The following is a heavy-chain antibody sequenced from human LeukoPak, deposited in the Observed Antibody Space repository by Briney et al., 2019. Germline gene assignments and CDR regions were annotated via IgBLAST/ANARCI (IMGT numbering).Heavy chain of an antibody. CDR1: GFTFSIYG. CDR2: IWYDGSNK. CDR3: ARGGSGSYYKTLSNWFDP. V-gene: IGHV3-33*01. J-gene: IGHJ5*02. Sequence: GRSLRLSCAAYGFTFSIYGMHWVRQAQGKGLEWVAVIWYDGSNKYYADSVKGRFTISRDNSKNTLYLQMNSLRAEDTAVYYCARGGSGSYYKTLSNWFDPWGQGTLVTVSS. D-gene: IGHD3-10*01.